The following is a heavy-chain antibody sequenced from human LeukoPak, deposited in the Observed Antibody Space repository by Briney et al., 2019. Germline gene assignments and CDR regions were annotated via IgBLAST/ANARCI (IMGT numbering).Heavy chain of an antibody. D-gene: IGHD6-13*01. CDR2: ISSSSSYI. CDR3: ASRAAAAGTPPDY. Sequence: GGSLRLSCAASGFTFSSYSMNWVRQAPGKGLEWVSSISSSSSYIYYADSVKGRFTISRDNAKNSLYLQMNSLRAEDTAVYYCASRAAAAGTPPDYWGQGTLVTVSS. J-gene: IGHJ4*02. V-gene: IGHV3-21*01. CDR1: GFTFSSYS.